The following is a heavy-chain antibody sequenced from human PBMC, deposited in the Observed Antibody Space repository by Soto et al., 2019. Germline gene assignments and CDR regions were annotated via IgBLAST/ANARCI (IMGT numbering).Heavy chain of an antibody. CDR3: ARVHTEYCTGGSCYWFDP. V-gene: IGHV3-33*01. CDR1: GFTFSSYG. CDR2: IWYDGSNK. J-gene: IGHJ5*02. D-gene: IGHD2-15*01. Sequence: GGSLRLSCAASGFTFSSYGMHWVRQAPGKGLEWVAVIWYDGSNKYYADSVKGRFTISRDNSKNTLYLQMNSLRAEDTAVYYYARVHTEYCTGGSCYWFDPWGQGALVTVSS.